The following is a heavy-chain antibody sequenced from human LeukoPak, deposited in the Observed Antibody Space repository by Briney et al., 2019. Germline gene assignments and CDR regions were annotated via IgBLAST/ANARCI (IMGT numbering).Heavy chain of an antibody. D-gene: IGHD3-22*01. J-gene: IGHJ4*02. V-gene: IGHV3-7*01. CDR2: IKQDGSEK. CDR1: GFTFSSYW. CDR3: ARTYDTSGWFDY. Sequence: GGSLRLSCSVFGFTFSSYWMSWVRQAPGKGLEWVANIKQDGSEKYYVDSVKGRFTISRDNAKNSLYLQMNSLRAEDTAVYYCARTYDTSGWFDYWGQGTLVTVSS.